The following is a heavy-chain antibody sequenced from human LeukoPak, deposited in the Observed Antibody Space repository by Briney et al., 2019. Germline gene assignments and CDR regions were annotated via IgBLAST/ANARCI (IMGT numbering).Heavy chain of an antibody. CDR2: IYYSGST. CDR3: ARHGDREIDY. V-gene: IGHV4-59*08. D-gene: IGHD2-21*02. Sequence: PSETLCLTCTVSGGSISSYYWSWIRQPPGKGLEWIGYIYYSGSTNYNPSLKSRVTISVDTSKNQFSLKLSSVTAADTAVYYCARHGDREIDYWGQGTLVTVSS. CDR1: GGSISSYY. J-gene: IGHJ4*02.